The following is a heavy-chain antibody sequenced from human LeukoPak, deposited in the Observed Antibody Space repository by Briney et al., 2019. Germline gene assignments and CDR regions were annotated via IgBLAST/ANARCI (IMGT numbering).Heavy chain of an antibody. J-gene: IGHJ6*03. CDR3: AKGGYDILGYMDV. CDR1: GFTFSTYA. CDR2: IRYDGSDK. Sequence: GGSLSLSCAASGFTFSTYAMHWVRQAPGKGLEWVAFIRYDGSDKYYADSVKGRFTISRDNSKNTLYLQMNSLRAEDTAVYYCAKGGYDILGYMDVWGKGTRSPSP. D-gene: IGHD3-9*01. V-gene: IGHV3-30*02.